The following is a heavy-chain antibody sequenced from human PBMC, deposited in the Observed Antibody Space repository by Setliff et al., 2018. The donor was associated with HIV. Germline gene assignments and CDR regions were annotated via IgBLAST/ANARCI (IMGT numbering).Heavy chain of an antibody. J-gene: IGHJ5*02. V-gene: IGHV4-34*01. CDR2: INHKKRT. CDR3: ARVSGTYDDRLDP. D-gene: IGHD3-22*01. Sequence: PSETLSLTCAVYGGSFNGYSWTWIRQPPGKGLEWIGGINHKKRTNHNPSLKSRVTISVDTSKNQFSLKLTSVAAADTAVYFCARVSGTYDDRLDPWGPGTLVTVSS. CDR1: GGSFNGYS.